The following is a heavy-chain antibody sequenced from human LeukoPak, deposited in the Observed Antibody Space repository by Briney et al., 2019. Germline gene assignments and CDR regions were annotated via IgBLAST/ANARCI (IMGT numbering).Heavy chain of an antibody. CDR3: ASFSGGSISIDY. D-gene: IGHD2-15*01. V-gene: IGHV1-69*01. CDR2: IIPIFGTA. J-gene: IGHJ4*02. CDR1: GGTFSSYA. Sequence: SVKVSCRASGGTFSSYAISWVRQAPGQGLEWMGGIIPIFGTANYAQKFQGRVTITADESTSTACMELSSLRSEDTAVYYCASFSGGSISIDYWGQGTLVTVSS.